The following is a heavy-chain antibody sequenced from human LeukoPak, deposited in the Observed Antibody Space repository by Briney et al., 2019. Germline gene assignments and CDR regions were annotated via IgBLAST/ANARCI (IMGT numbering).Heavy chain of an antibody. J-gene: IGHJ6*02. V-gene: IGHV3-49*04. CDR2: IRSKAYGGTT. CDR1: GFTFGDYA. CDR3: TRDHKGYGDYWIYYYYYGMDV. Sequence: GGSLRLSCTASGFTFGDYAMSWVRQAPGKGLERVGFIRSKAYGGTTEYAASVKGRFTISRDDSKSIAYLQMNSLKTEDTAVYYCTRDHKGYGDYWIYYYYYGMDVWGQGTTVTVSS. D-gene: IGHD4-17*01.